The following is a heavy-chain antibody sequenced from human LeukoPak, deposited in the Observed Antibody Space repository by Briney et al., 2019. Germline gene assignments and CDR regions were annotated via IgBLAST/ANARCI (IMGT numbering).Heavy chain of an antibody. Sequence: ASVKVSCEASGYTFTSYVINWVRQAPGQGLEWVGWVSPNGGDTNYAENLQDRVSMTTDTSTNTAYMDLRSLRSDDTAIYYCARGSLVTFGGVIVPLPSDYWGQGTPVTVSS. CDR2: VSPNGGDT. J-gene: IGHJ4*02. CDR3: ARGSLVTFGGVIVPLPSDY. CDR1: GYTFTSYV. D-gene: IGHD3-16*02. V-gene: IGHV1-18*01.